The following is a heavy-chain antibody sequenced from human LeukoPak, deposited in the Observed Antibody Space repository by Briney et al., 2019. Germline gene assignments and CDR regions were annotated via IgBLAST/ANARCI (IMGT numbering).Heavy chain of an antibody. J-gene: IGHJ6*02. CDR1: GGSISSYY. CDR3: ARVRGYSYGSGRGSGMDV. V-gene: IGHV4-59*01. D-gene: IGHD3-10*01. Sequence: SSETLSLTCTVSGGSISSYYWSWIRQPPGKGLEWIGYIYYSGSTNYNPSLKSPVTISVDTSKNQFSLKLSSVTAADTAVYYCARVRGYSYGSGRGSGMDVWGQGTTVTVSS. CDR2: IYYSGST.